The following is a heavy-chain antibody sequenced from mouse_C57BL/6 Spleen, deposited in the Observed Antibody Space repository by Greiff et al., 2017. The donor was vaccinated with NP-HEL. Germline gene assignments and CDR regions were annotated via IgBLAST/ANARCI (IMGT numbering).Heavy chain of an antibody. CDR3: ARYGYGNYVGFDV. V-gene: IGHV1-52*01. CDR2: IDPSDSET. Sequence: QVQLQQPGAELVRPGSSVKLSCKASGYTFTSYWMHWVKQRPIQGLEWIGNIDPSDSETHYNQKFKDKATLTVDKSSSTAYMQLSSLTSEDSAVYDCARYGYGNYVGFDVWGTGTTVTVSS. J-gene: IGHJ1*03. CDR1: GYTFTSYW. D-gene: IGHD2-1*01.